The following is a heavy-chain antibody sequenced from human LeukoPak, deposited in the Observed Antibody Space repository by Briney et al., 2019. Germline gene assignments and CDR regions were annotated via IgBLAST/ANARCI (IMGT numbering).Heavy chain of an antibody. J-gene: IGHJ5*02. V-gene: IGHV1-18*01. CDR1: GYTFTSYG. Sequence: ASVKVSCKASGYTFTSYGISWVRQAPGQGLEWMGWISAYNGNTNYAQKLQGRVTMTTDTSTSTAYMELRSLRSDDTAVYYCARDPSIDGYNSENWFDPWGQGTLATVFS. D-gene: IGHD5-24*01. CDR2: ISAYNGNT. CDR3: ARDPSIDGYNSENWFDP.